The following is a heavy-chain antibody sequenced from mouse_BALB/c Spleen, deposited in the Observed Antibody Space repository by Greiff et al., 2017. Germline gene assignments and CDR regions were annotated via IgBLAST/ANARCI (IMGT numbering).Heavy chain of an antibody. CDR1: GYTFSSYW. V-gene: IGHV1-9*01. Sequence: VQLQQSGAELMKPGASVKISCKATGYTFSSYWIEWVKQRPGHGLEWIGEILPGSGSTNYNEKFKGKATFTADTSSNTAYMQLSSLTSEDSAVYYYARGRALLRLRWGLDYWGQGTSVTVSS. J-gene: IGHJ4*01. CDR2: ILPGSGST. D-gene: IGHD1-2*01. CDR3: ARGRALLRLRWGLDY.